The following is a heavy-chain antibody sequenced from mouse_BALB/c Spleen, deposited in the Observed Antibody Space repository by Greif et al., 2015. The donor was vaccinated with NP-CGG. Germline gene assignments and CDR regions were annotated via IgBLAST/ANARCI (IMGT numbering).Heavy chain of an antibody. D-gene: IGHD1-2*01. CDR3: ARVEIHYYGYKGFAY. CDR2: IRNKANGYTT. CDR1: GFTFTDYY. V-gene: IGHV7-3*02. J-gene: IGHJ3*01. Sequence: EVQRVESGGGLVQPGGSLRLSCATSGFTFTDYYMSWVRQPPGKALEWLGFIRNKANGYTTEYSASVKGRFTISRDNSQSILYLQMNTLRAEDSATYYCARVEIHYYGYKGFAYWGQGTLVTVSA.